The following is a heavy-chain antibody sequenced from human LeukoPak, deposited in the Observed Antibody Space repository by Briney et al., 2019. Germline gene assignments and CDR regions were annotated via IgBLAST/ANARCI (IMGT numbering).Heavy chain of an antibody. CDR1: GFTFSNAW. V-gene: IGHV3-15*01. CDR2: IKSKTDGGTT. Sequence: YPGGSLRLSCAASGFTFSNAWMSWVRQAPGKGLEWVGRIKSKTDGGTTDYAAPVKGRFTISRDDSKNTLYLQMNSLKTEDTAVYYCTTGGRGSYSYYFDYWDQGTLVTVSS. J-gene: IGHJ4*02. CDR3: TTGGRGSYSYYFDY. D-gene: IGHD1-26*01.